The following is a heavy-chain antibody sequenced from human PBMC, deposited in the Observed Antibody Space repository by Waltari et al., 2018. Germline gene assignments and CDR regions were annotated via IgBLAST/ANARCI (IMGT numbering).Heavy chain of an antibody. CDR3: AKLEGPGVGSGLYYFDY. CDR2: ISGGGGST. V-gene: IGHV3-23*04. Sequence: EVQLVESGGGLVQPGGSLRLSCAASGFTFSSYAMSWVRQAPGKGLEWVSAISGGGGSTYYADSLKGRFTISRDNSKNTLYLQMNSLRAEDTAVYYCAKLEGPGVGSGLYYFDYWGQGTLVTVSS. CDR1: GFTFSSYA. J-gene: IGHJ4*02. D-gene: IGHD3-22*01.